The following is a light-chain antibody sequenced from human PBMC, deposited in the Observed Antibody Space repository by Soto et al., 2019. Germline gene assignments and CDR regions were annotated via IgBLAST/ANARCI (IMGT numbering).Light chain of an antibody. CDR2: STT. V-gene: IGLV7-43*01. CDR1: TGAVTSGLH. Sequence: QAVVTEAPSLTVSPGGTVTLTCASSTGAVTSGLHPNWIQQRPGQAPRTLIYSTTNKHSWTPARFSGSLLGGKAALTLSGVQPEDEAVYYCLLYFGGAQGVVFGGGTQLTVL. J-gene: IGLJ2*01. CDR3: LLYFGGAQGVV.